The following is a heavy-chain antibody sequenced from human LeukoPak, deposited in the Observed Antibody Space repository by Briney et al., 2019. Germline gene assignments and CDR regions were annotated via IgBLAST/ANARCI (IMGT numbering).Heavy chain of an antibody. CDR2: INHSGST. J-gene: IGHJ4*02. CDR3: ARGRPMYRSSWYCYFDY. Sequence: SETLSLTCAVYGGSFSGYYWSWIRQPPGKGLEWIGEINHSGSTNYNPSLKSRVTISVDTSKNQFSLKLSSVTAADTAVYYCARGRPMYRSSWYCYFDYWGQGTLVTVSS. V-gene: IGHV4-34*01. D-gene: IGHD6-13*01. CDR1: GGSFSGYY.